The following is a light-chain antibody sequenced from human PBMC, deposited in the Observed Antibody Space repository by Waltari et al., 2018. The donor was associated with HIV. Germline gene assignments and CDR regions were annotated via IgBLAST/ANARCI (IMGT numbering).Light chain of an antibody. CDR1: QSVSSRY. J-gene: IGKJ2*01. CDR3: QQYGSSVT. V-gene: IGKV3-20*01. CDR2: GAS. Sequence: EIVLTQPPGTLSLSPGESATLSCRASQSVSSRYLAWYQQKPGQAPRLLIYGASSRATGIPDRFSGSGSGIDFTLTISRLEPEDCAVYYCQQYGSSVTFGQGTKLEIK.